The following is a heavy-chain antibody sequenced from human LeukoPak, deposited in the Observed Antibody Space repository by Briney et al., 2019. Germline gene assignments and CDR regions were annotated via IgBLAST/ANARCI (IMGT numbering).Heavy chain of an antibody. Sequence: KSSETLSLTCAVSGGSISSGGYSWSWIRQPPGKGLEWIGYIYHSGSTYYNPSLKSRVTISVDTSKNQFSLKLSSVTAADTAVYYCARRLARRYSITFGIDYGMDVWGQGTTVTVSS. CDR2: IYHSGST. CDR1: GGSISSGGYS. CDR3: ARRLARRYSITFGIDYGMDV. V-gene: IGHV4-30-2*02. D-gene: IGHD3-16*01. J-gene: IGHJ6*02.